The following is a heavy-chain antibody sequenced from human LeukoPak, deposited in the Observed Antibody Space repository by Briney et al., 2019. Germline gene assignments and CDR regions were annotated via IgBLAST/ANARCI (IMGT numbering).Heavy chain of an antibody. CDR1: GFAFSSYS. J-gene: IGHJ4*02. V-gene: IGHV3-21*01. Sequence: GGSLRLSCAASGFAFSSYSMNWVRQAPGKGLEWVSSITSGSYIYYADSVKGRFTVSRDNAKNSLSLQMNSLRAEDTAVYYCARVIPGGSGSEYWGQGTLVTVSS. CDR3: ARVIPGGSGSEY. CDR2: ITSGSYI. D-gene: IGHD3-10*01.